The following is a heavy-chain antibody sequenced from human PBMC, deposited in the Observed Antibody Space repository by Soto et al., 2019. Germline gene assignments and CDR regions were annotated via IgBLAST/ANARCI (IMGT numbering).Heavy chain of an antibody. D-gene: IGHD3-9*01. CDR3: ASINYDILTGYPGDAFDI. V-gene: IGHV3-33*01. CDR1: GFTFSSYG. Sequence: QVQLVESGGGVVQPGRSLRLSCAASGFTFSSYGMHWVRQAPGKGLEWVAVIWYDGSNKYYADSVKGRFTISRDNSKNTLYLQMNSLRAEETAVYYCASINYDILTGYPGDAFDIWGQGTMVTVSS. CDR2: IWYDGSNK. J-gene: IGHJ3*02.